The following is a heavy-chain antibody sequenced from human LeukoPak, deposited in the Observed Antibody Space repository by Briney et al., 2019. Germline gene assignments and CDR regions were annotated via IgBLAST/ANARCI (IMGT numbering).Heavy chain of an antibody. V-gene: IGHV3-74*01. CDR3: TRKGSQWDFLVDY. D-gene: IGHD2/OR15-2a*01. CDR1: GFTFSSYW. J-gene: IGHJ4*02. Sequence: GGSLRLSCAASGFTFSSYWMHWVRQAPGKGLVWVSRINTDGSNTNYADSVKGRFTISRDNSENSLYLQMDSLTAEDTAVYYCTRKGSQWDFLVDYWGQGTRVAVSP. CDR2: INTDGSNT.